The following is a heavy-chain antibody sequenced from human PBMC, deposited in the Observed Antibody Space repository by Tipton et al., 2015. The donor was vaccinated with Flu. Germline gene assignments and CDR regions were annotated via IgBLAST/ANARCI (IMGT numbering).Heavy chain of an antibody. D-gene: IGHD1-26*01. V-gene: IGHV3-53*01. Sequence: QLVQSGGGLIQPGGSLRLSCAVSGFSVSSNYMTWVRQAPGKGLEWVSVIYSGGNTYYADSVKGRLTISRDNAKNTLYLQMDSLTVEDTAVYYCVRGGIAGGYSNWGLWGQGTLVTVSS. CDR1: GFSVSSNY. CDR2: IYSGGNT. J-gene: IGHJ4*02. CDR3: VRGGIAGGYSNWGL.